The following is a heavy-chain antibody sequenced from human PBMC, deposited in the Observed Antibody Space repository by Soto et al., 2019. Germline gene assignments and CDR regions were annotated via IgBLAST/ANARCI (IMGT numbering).Heavy chain of an antibody. CDR3: ARAAQYEGLVVVVRTARVPDY. J-gene: IGHJ4*02. D-gene: IGHD2-2*01. CDR2: ISYDGSNK. V-gene: IGHV3-30-3*01. CDR1: GFTFSSSA. Sequence: QVQLVESGGGVVQPGRSLRLSCAVSGFTFSSSAMHWVRQAPGKGLEWVAVISYDGSNKYYADSARGRFTISRGNYKNSLYLQMNSLRPEDTAVYYCARAAQYEGLVVVVRTARVPDYWGQGTLVTVSS.